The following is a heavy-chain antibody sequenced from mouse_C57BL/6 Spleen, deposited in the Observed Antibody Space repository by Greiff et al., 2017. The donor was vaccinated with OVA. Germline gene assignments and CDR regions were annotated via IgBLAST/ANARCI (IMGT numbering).Heavy chain of an antibody. CDR3: ARDRGDVFDY. D-gene: IGHD3-1*01. CDR2: ISDGGSYT. Sequence: EVKLQESGGGLVKPGGSLKLSCAASGFTFSSYAMSWVRQTPEKRLEWVATISDGGSYTYYPDNVKGRFTISRDNAKNNLYLQMSHLKSEDTAMYYCARDRGDVFDYWGQGTTLTVSS. V-gene: IGHV5-4*01. J-gene: IGHJ2*01. CDR1: GFTFSSYA.